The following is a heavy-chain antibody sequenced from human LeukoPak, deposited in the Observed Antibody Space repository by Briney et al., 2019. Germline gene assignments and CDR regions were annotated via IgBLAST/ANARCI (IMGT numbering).Heavy chain of an antibody. CDR3: AKRGADRDRYFTL. V-gene: IGHV3-23*01. J-gene: IGHJ2*01. CDR2: ISGSGGST. Sequence: GGSLRLSCAASGFTFSSYAMSWVRQAPGKGLGWVSAISGSGGSTYYADSVKGRFTISRDNSKNTLYLQMNSLRAEDTAVYYCAKRGADRDRYFTLWGRGTLVTVSS. D-gene: IGHD2-15*01. CDR1: GFTFSSYA.